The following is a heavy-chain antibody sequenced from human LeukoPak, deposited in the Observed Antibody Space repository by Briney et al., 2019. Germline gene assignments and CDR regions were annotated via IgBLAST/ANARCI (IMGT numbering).Heavy chain of an antibody. CDR3: VRGSRRYYFDY. CDR1: GYTFTSYD. V-gene: IGHV1-46*01. CDR2: INPSGGTT. J-gene: IGHJ4*02. Sequence: ASVKVSCKASGYTFTSYDINWVRQATGQGLEWMGIINPSGGTTNYAQKFRGRVTMTRDMSTSTVYMELSSLRSEDTAVYYCVRGSRRYYFDYWGQGTLVTVSS.